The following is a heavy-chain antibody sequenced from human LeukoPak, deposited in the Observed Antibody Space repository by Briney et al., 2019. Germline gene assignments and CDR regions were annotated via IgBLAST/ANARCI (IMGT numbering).Heavy chain of an antibody. Sequence: GGSLRLSCAASGFTFSSYAMNWVRQAPGRGLEWVGRIKSKPDGGTIDYAAPVKGRFTISRDDSKNTVYLQMNSLKTEDTAVYYCSTGGFFLDYWGQGTLVTVSS. CDR1: GFTFSSYA. D-gene: IGHD3-22*01. CDR3: STGGFFLDY. CDR2: IKSKPDGGTI. J-gene: IGHJ4*02. V-gene: IGHV3-15*07.